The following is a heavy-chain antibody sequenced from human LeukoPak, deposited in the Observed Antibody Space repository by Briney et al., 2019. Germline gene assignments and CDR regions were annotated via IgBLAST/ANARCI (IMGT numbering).Heavy chain of an antibody. V-gene: IGHV3-74*01. CDR3: ATVAFSSGYFD. D-gene: IGHD3-22*01. CDR2: IDTDGSST. J-gene: IGHJ4*02. Sequence: GGSLRLSCAASGFTFSSYWMHWVRQTPEKGLVWVSRIDTDGSSTIYADSVKGRFTISRDNAKNTLFLQMNSLRAEDTAVYYCATVAFSSGYFDWGQGTLVTVSS. CDR1: GFTFSSYW.